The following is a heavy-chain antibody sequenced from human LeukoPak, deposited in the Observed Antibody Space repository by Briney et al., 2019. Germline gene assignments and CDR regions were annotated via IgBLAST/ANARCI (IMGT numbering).Heavy chain of an antibody. CDR1: GFTFSSYA. Sequence: PGGSLRLSCAASGFTFSSYAMHWVRQAPGKGLEWVAVISYDGSNKYYADSVKGRFTISRDNSKNTLYLQMNSLRAEDTAVYYCARDETPSGSYYLFDYWGQGTLVTVSS. CDR3: ARDETPSGSYYLFDY. D-gene: IGHD1-26*01. J-gene: IGHJ4*02. V-gene: IGHV3-30*04. CDR2: ISYDGSNK.